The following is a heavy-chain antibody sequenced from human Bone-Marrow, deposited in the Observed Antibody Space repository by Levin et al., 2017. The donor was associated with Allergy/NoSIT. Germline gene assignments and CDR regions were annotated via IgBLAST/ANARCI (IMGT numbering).Heavy chain of an antibody. CDR1: GGSISSYY. D-gene: IGHD2-21*02. V-gene: IGHV4-59*01. CDR2: IYYSGST. Sequence: SQTLSLTCTVSGGSISSYYWSWIRQPPGKGLEWIGYIYYSGSTNYNPSLKSRVTISVDTSKNQFSLKLSSVTAADTAVYYCARYYHRGDFIDYWGQGTLVTVSS. J-gene: IGHJ4*02. CDR3: ARYYHRGDFIDY.